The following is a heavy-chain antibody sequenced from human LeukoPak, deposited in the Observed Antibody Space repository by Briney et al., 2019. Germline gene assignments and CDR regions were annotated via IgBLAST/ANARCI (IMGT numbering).Heavy chain of an antibody. D-gene: IGHD6-19*01. CDR3: AREAVAGDVLFDY. V-gene: IGHV4-59*01. Sequence: SETLSLTCTVSGGSISSYSWSWIRQPPGKGLEWIGYMYSRGSTNDNPSLKSRVTISVDTSKNQFSLKLSSVTAADTAVYYCAREAVAGDVLFDYWGQGTLVTVSS. CDR2: MYSRGST. J-gene: IGHJ4*02. CDR1: GGSISSYS.